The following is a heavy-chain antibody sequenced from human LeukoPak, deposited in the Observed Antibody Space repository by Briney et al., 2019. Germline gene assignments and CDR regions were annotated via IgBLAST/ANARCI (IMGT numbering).Heavy chain of an antibody. V-gene: IGHV3-21*04. D-gene: IGHD2-2*01. J-gene: IGHJ6*02. CDR2: ISSSSSYT. CDR3: AKDIVDCSSTSCYLNYYYGMDV. CDR1: GFSFSTYS. Sequence: PGGSLRLSCAASGFSFSTYSMNWVRQAPGKGLEWVSYISSSSSYTYYEDSVKGRFTISRDNAKNSLYLQMNSLRTEDTALYYCAKDIVDCSSTSCYLNYYYGMDVWGRGTTVTVSS.